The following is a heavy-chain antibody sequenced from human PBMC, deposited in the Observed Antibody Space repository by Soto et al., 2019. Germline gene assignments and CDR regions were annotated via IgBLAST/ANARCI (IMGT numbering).Heavy chain of an antibody. CDR2: ISGSGGST. CDR1: GFTFSSYA. V-gene: IGHV3-23*01. D-gene: IGHD5-18*01. CDR3: AKDFYSYGHFDY. Sequence: EVQLLESGGGLVQPGGSLRLSCAASGFTFSSYAMSWVRQAPGKGLEWVSAISGSGGSTYYADSVKGRFTLSRDNSKNTRYLQMSSRRDEDTAVYYCAKDFYSYGHFDYWGQGTLVTVSS. J-gene: IGHJ4*02.